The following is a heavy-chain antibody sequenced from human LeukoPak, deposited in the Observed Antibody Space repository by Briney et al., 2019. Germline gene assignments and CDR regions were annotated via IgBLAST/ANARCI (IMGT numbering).Heavy chain of an antibody. V-gene: IGHV5-51*01. Sequence: GESLKISCKGSGYSFTSYWIGWVRQMPGKGLEWMGIIYPGDSDTRYSPSFIYPGDSDTRYSPSFQGQVTISADKSISTAYLQWSSLKASDTAMYYCARITHDYGDYKSSPTPSFFDYWGQGTLVTVSS. CDR2: IYPGDSDT. D-gene: IGHD4-17*01. J-gene: IGHJ4*02. CDR3: ARITHDYGDYKSSPTPSFFDY. CDR1: GYSFTSYW.